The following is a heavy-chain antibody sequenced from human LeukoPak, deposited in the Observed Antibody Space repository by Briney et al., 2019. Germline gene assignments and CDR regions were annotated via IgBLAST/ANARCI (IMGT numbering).Heavy chain of an antibody. CDR3: ARAGLGAAADV. CDR2: IWYDGSNK. Sequence: TGGSLRLSCAASGFTFSSYGIHWVRQAPGKGLEWVALIWYDGSNKYYADSVKGRFTLSRDNSKDTVYLQMNSLRAEDTSVYYCARAGLGAAADVWGQGTLVTVSS. J-gene: IGHJ4*02. V-gene: IGHV3-33*01. D-gene: IGHD6-13*01. CDR1: GFTFSSYG.